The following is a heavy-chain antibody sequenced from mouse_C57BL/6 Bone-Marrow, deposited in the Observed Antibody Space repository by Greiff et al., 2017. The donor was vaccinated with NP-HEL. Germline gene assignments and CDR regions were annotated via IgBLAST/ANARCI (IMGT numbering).Heavy chain of an antibody. CDR2: IYPRSGNT. D-gene: IGHD3-2*02. CDR1: GYTFTSYG. V-gene: IGHV1-81*01. Sequence: QVQLKQSGAELARPGASVKLSCKASGYTFTSYGISWVKQRTGQGLEWIGEIYPRSGNTYYNEKFKGKATLTADKSSSTAYMELRSLTSEDSAVYFCARDSSGRGPFDYWGQGTTLTVSS. J-gene: IGHJ2*01. CDR3: ARDSSGRGPFDY.